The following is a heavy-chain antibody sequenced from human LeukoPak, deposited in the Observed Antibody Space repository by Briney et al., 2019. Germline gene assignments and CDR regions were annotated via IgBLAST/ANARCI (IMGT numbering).Heavy chain of an antibody. J-gene: IGHJ3*02. Sequence: GGSLRLSCAASGFTFSSYGMSWVRQAPGKGLEWVSAISGSGGSTYYADSVKGRFTISRDNSKNTLYLQMNRLRAEDTAVYYCAKDRGYSSASKSNAFDIWGQGTMVTVSS. D-gene: IGHD6-25*01. V-gene: IGHV3-23*01. CDR1: GFTFSSYG. CDR3: AKDRGYSSASKSNAFDI. CDR2: ISGSGGST.